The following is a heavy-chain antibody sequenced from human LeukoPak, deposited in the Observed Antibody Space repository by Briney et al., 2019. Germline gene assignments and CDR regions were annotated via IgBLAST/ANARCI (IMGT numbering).Heavy chain of an antibody. D-gene: IGHD2-15*01. CDR3: ARVNTLVPRDAFDI. CDR1: GGSISTYF. J-gene: IGHJ3*02. V-gene: IGHV4-59*01. Sequence: PSETLSLTCTVSGGSISTYFWSWIRQPPGKGLEWIGYIYHSGSTNYNPSLESRVTIAVDTSKNQFSLKLNSLTAADTAVYYCARVNTLVPRDAFDIWGQGTMVIVSS. CDR2: IYHSGST.